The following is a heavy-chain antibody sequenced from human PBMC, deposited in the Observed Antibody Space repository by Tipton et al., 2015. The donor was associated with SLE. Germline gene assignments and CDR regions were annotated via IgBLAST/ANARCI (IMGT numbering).Heavy chain of an antibody. D-gene: IGHD4-11*01. CDR2: IRYDGSNK. Sequence: SLRLSCAASGFTFSSYGMHWVRQAPGKGLEWVAFIRYDGSNKYYADSVKGRFTISRDNSKNTLYLQMNSLRAEDTAVYYCARDGTVATDEWGMDVWGQGTTVTVSS. J-gene: IGHJ6*02. V-gene: IGHV3-30*02. CDR3: ARDGTVATDEWGMDV. CDR1: GFTFSSYG.